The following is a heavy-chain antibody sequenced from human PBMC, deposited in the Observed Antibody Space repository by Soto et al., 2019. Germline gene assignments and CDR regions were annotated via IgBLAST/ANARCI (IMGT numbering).Heavy chain of an antibody. CDR1: GGSISSGGYY. J-gene: IGHJ6*02. V-gene: IGHV4-31*03. Sequence: QVQLQESGPGLVKPSQTLSLTCTVSGGSISSGGYYWSWIRQHPRKGLEWIGYIYYSGSTYYNPSLRSRVTISVDMSNNQFSLKLSSVTAADTAVYYCAREPPDYGMDVWGQGTTVAVSS. CDR2: IYYSGST. CDR3: AREPPDYGMDV.